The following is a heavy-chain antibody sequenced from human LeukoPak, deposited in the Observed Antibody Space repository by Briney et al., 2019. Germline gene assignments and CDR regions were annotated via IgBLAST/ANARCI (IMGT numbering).Heavy chain of an antibody. CDR3: AKAKVVTARSGGYYMDV. CDR1: GFTFDDYT. CDR2: ISWDGGST. Sequence: GGSLRLSCAASGFTFDDYTMHWVRQAPGKGLEWVSLISWDGGSTYYADSVKGRFTISRDNSKNSLYLQMNSLRTEDTALYYCAKAKVVTARSGGYYMDVWGKGTTVTVSS. V-gene: IGHV3-43*01. D-gene: IGHD4-23*01. J-gene: IGHJ6*03.